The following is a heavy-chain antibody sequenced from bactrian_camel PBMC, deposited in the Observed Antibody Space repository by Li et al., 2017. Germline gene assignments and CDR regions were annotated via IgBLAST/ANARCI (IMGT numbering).Heavy chain of an antibody. D-gene: IGHD4*01. CDR1: LNPTSNYC. Sequence: HVQLVESGGGLVQPGGSLRLSCAASLNPTSNYCLGWIRQAPGREREGVALIYTGDHSAYYLDSVKGRFTISRDNAKNTVYLQMNSLKSEDTALYYCATEFSRYSDYDGGPYDYNYWGQGTQVTVS. J-gene: IGHJ4*01. V-gene: IGHV3S1*01. CDR3: ATEFSRYSDYDGGPYDYNY. CDR2: IYTGDHSA.